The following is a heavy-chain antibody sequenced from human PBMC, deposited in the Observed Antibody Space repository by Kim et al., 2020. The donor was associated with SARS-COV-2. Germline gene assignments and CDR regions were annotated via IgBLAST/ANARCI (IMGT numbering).Heavy chain of an antibody. J-gene: IGHJ4*02. CDR3: AKDSGRDYYFDH. V-gene: IGHV7-4-1*02. CDR2: INTKTGKP. D-gene: IGHD3-10*01. Sequence: ASVKVSCKTSGYPFTRSALHWVRQAPGQGLELMGWINTKTGKPTYAQGFTGRFVFSLDTSVSTAYLEISGLKTEDSAVYFCAKDSGRDYYFDHWGQGALVTVSS. CDR1: GYPFTRSA.